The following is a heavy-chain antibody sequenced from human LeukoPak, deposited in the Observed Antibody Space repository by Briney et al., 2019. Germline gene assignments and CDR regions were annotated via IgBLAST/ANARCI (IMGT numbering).Heavy chain of an antibody. CDR1: GFIFSNFA. V-gene: IGHV3-30*01. Sequence: GGSLRLSCAASGFIFSNFAMHWVRQAPGKGLEWVALISFDGSHTYYADSMRGRFTISRDNSRNVLYLQMTSLRGDDSAVYYCAREEQELVRDYYYYMDVWGKGTTVTVSS. CDR3: AREEQELVRDYYYYMDV. J-gene: IGHJ6*03. CDR2: ISFDGSHT. D-gene: IGHD1-26*01.